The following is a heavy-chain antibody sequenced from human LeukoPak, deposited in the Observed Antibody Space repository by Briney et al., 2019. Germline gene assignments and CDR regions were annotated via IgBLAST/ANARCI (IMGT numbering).Heavy chain of an antibody. CDR1: GGSISSYY. CDR2: IYYSGST. D-gene: IGHD3-9*01. J-gene: IGHJ6*02. V-gene: IGHV4-59*08. Sequence: SETLSLTCTVSGGSISSYYWSWIRQPPGKGLEWIGYIYYSGSTNYNPSLKSRVTISVDTSKNQFSLKLSSVTAADTAVYYCARLPIPNHPGGFDWGRPYYYYYYGMDVWGQGTTVTVSS. CDR3: ARLPIPNHPGGFDWGRPYYYYYYGMDV.